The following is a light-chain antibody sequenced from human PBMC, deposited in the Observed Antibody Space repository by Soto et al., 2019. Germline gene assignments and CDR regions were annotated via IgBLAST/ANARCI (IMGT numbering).Light chain of an antibody. J-gene: IGKJ4*01. Sequence: EIVLTQSPATLSLSPGERATLSCRASQSVSSYLAWYQQKPGQAPRLLIYDASNRATGIPARFSGSGSGTDFTLTISSLEPEDFAVYYCQQRSNCPRLTFGGGTKVDI. CDR2: DAS. CDR1: QSVSSY. V-gene: IGKV3-11*01. CDR3: QQRSNCPRLT.